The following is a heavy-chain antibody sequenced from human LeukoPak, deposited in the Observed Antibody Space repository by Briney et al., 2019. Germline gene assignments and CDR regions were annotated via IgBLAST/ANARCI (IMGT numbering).Heavy chain of an antibody. D-gene: IGHD4-11*01. V-gene: IGHV3-21*06. CDR3: ARDLTTLTY. Sequence: GGSLRLSCAASGFTFSDYFMNWVRQAPGKGLEWVSSTSNGSDRIYYADSVQGRFTISRDNAKNLVYLQMEGLRVGDTAAYFCARDLTTLTYWGQGTLVTVSS. J-gene: IGHJ4*02. CDR1: GFTFSDYF. CDR2: TSNGSDRI.